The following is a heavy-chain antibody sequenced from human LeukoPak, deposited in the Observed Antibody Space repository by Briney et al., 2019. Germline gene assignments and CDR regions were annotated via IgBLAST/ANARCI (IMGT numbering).Heavy chain of an antibody. V-gene: IGHV3-23*01. CDR1: GFTFSSYA. D-gene: IGHD6-19*01. Sequence: GASLRLSCAASGFTFSSYAMSWVRQAPGKGLEWVSAISGSGGSTYYADSVKGRFTISRDNSKNTLYLQMSSLRAEDTAVYDCAKDLEHSSGWYVPSPFDYWGQGTLVTVSS. CDR2: ISGSGGST. J-gene: IGHJ4*02. CDR3: AKDLEHSSGWYVPSPFDY.